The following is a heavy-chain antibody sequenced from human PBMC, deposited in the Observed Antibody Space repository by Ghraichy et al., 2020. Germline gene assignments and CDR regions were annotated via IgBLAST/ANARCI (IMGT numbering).Heavy chain of an antibody. J-gene: IGHJ4*02. CDR2: IYYSGST. CDR1: GGSISSYY. V-gene: IGHV4-59*01. Sequence: ETLSLTCTVSGGSISSYYWSWIRQPPGKGLEWIGYIYYSGSTNYNPSLKSRVTISVDTSKNQFSLKLSSVTAADTAVYYCARGGVLGYCSGGSCSPDKIFDYWGQGTLVTVSS. CDR3: ARGGVLGYCSGGSCSPDKIFDY. D-gene: IGHD2-15*01.